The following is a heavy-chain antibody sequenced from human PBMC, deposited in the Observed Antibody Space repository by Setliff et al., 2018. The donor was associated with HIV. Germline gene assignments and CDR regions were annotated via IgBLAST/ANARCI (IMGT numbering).Heavy chain of an antibody. J-gene: IGHJ4*02. CDR3: VRMEATRPPRGLDY. V-gene: IGHV4-39*01. CDR1: GGFVSRSSYY. D-gene: IGHD6-6*01. CDR2: IYYNGDT. Sequence: SETLSLTCTVSGGFVSRSSYYWGWIRQPRGKRLEWIGTIYYNGDTQYNPSFKSRVIMSVDTSKNQFSLRLISVTAADTAVYYCVRMEATRPPRGLDYWGPGTLVTISS.